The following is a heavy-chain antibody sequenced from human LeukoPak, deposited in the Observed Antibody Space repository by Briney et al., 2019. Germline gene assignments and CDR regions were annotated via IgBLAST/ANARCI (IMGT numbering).Heavy chain of an antibody. Sequence: PGGSLRLSCAASGFTFSSYAMSWVRQAPRKGLVWVSRINRDGSTTNYADSVKGRFTVPRDKAKNKLNLQMTSLRAEDTAVYYCARDRKSGESSEIDFWGQGTLVTVSS. D-gene: IGHD3-10*01. CDR3: ARDRKSGESSEIDF. J-gene: IGHJ4*02. CDR1: GFTFSSYA. CDR2: INRDGSTT. V-gene: IGHV3-74*01.